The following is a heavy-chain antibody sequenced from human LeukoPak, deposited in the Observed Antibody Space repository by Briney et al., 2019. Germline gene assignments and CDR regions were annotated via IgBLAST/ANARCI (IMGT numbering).Heavy chain of an antibody. CDR3: ARERGFMVRGTVSYDY. V-gene: IGHV1-18*01. CDR1: GYTFTSYG. J-gene: IGHJ4*02. D-gene: IGHD3-10*01. CDR2: ISAYNGNT. Sequence: ASVKVSCKASGYTFTSYGISWVRQAPGQGLEWMGWISAYNGNTNYAQKLQGRVTMTTDTSTSTAYVELRSLRSDDTAVYYCARERGFMVRGTVSYDYWGQGTLVTVSS.